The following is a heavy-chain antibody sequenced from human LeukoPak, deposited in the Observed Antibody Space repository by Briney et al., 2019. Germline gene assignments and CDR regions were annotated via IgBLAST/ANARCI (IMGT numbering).Heavy chain of an antibody. CDR3: ARVSGSGSYYYYYYYMDV. V-gene: IGHV4-61*05. CDR2: IYYSGST. D-gene: IGHD3-10*01. Sequence: SSETLSLTCTVSGGSISSSSYYWGWIRQPPGKGLEWIGYIYYSGSTNYNPSLKSRVTVSVDKSKNQFSLKLSSVTAADTAVYYCARVSGSGSYYYYYYYMDVWGKGTTVTISS. CDR1: GGSISSSSYY. J-gene: IGHJ6*03.